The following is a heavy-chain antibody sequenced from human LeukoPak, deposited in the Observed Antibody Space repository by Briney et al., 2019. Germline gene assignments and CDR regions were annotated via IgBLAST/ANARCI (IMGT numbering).Heavy chain of an antibody. CDR3: AREGSSGYMFEY. CDR1: GGSITSSSYY. V-gene: IGHV4-39*07. CDR2: IYYSGTT. D-gene: IGHD3-22*01. J-gene: IGHJ4*02. Sequence: SETLSLTCTVSGGSITSSSYYWGWIRQPPGKGLEWIGIIYYSGTTYYNPSLKSRVTISVDTSKNRFSLKLSSVTAADTAVYYCAREGSSGYMFEYWGQGTLVTVSS.